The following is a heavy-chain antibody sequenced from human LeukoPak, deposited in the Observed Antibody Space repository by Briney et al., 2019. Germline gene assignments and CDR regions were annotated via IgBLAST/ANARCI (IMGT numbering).Heavy chain of an antibody. D-gene: IGHD3-22*01. V-gene: IGHV1-2*02. CDR3: ARVYLSGYYYRGYFQH. CDR2: INPNSGGT. CDR1: GYTFTGYY. J-gene: IGHJ1*01. Sequence: ASVKVSCKASGYTFTGYYMHWVRQAPGQGLEWMGWINPNSGGTSYAQKFQGRVTMTRDTSISTAYMELSRLRSDDTAVYYCARVYLSGYYYRGYFQHWGQGTLVTVSS.